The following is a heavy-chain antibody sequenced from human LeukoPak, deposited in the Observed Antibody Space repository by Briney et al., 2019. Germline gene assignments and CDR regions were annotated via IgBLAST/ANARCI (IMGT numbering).Heavy chain of an antibody. J-gene: IGHJ4*02. CDR1: GGSISSGGYS. V-gene: IGHV4-30-2*01. CDR3: ARADGDPDSSGYYYFDY. CDR2: IYHSGST. Sequence: TPSETLSLTCAVSGGSISSGGYSWSWIRQPPGKGLEWIGYIYHSGSTYYSPSLKSRVTISVDRSKNQFSLKLSSVTAADTAVYYCARADGDPDSSGYYYFDYWGQGTLVTVSS. D-gene: IGHD3-22*01.